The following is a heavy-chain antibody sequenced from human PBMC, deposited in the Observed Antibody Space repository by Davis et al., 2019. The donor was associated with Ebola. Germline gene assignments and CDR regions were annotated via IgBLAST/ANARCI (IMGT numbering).Heavy chain of an antibody. CDR1: GGSFSASY. J-gene: IGHJ4*02. D-gene: IGHD1-26*01. CDR2: TYYSGST. CDR3: ARSHLADSSAPSRVAY. V-gene: IGHV4-59*01. Sequence: MPSETLSLTCAVSGGSFSASYWSCIRHPPGKVLDWIAYTYYSGSTYYNPSLESRVSRSVDTSKNHFSLKMNSVTAADTAVYYCARSHLADSSAPSRVAYWGQGTLVTVSS.